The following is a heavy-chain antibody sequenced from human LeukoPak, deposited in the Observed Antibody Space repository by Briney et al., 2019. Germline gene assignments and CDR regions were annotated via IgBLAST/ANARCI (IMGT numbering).Heavy chain of an antibody. CDR2: IYTSGST. CDR1: GSSISSYY. D-gene: IGHD6-19*01. V-gene: IGHV4-4*07. CDR3: AREKQSSGWYVPNYFDY. Sequence: PSETLSLTCTVSGSSISSYYWSWIRQPAGKGLEWIGRIYTSGSTNYNPSLKSRVTMSVDTSKNQFSLKLSSVTAADTAVYYCAREKQSSGWYVPNYFDYWGQGTLVTVSS. J-gene: IGHJ4*02.